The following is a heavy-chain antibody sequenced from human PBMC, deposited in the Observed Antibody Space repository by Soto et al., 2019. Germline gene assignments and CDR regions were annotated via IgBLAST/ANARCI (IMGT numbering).Heavy chain of an antibody. CDR3: ARAGITMVRGVLVDGMDV. V-gene: IGHV1-18*01. CDR1: GYTFTSYG. Sequence: ASVKVSCKASGYTFTSYGISWVRQAPGQGLEWMGWISAYNGNTNYAQKLQGRVTMTTDTSTSTAYMELRSLRSDDTAVYYCARAGITMVRGVLVDGMDVWGQGTTVTVSS. D-gene: IGHD3-10*01. CDR2: ISAYNGNT. J-gene: IGHJ6*02.